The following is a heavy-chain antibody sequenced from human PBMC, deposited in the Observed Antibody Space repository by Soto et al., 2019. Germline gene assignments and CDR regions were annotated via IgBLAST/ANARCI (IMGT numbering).Heavy chain of an antibody. CDR2: IYHSGST. V-gene: IGHV4-59*01. Sequence: QVQLQESGPGLVKPSETLSLTCTVSGGSINNYYWSWIRQPPGKGLEWIGNIYHSGSTNYNPSLKSRVTISIDTSKKQFSLRLSSVTAADTAVYYCARGIGLDYWGQGTLVTVSS. CDR1: GGSINNYY. CDR3: ARGIGLDY. D-gene: IGHD3-10*01. J-gene: IGHJ4*02.